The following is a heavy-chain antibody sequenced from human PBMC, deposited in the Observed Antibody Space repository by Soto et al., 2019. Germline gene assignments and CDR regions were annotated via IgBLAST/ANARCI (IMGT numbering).Heavy chain of an antibody. CDR1: GFTFSDYY. J-gene: IGHJ4*02. CDR3: AKNQYDSSGYYYDPRLHFDY. V-gene: IGHV3-11*06. Sequence: GGSLRLSCAATGFTFSDYYMSWIRQAPGKGLEWVSYISSSSSYTNYADSVKGRFTISRDNAKNSLYLQMNSLRAEDTAVYYCAKNQYDSSGYYYDPRLHFDYWGQGTLVTVSS. CDR2: ISSSSSYT. D-gene: IGHD3-22*01.